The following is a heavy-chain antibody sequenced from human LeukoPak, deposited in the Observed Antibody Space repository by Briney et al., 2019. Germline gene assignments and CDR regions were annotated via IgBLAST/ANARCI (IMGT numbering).Heavy chain of an antibody. CDR1: GYTFTGYY. Sequence: ASVKVSCKPSGYTFTGYYMQWVRQAPGQGLEWMGWINPDSGGTTYAQKFHGRVTMTRDTSVSTAYMELSRLRSDDTAVYYCARDPSGDSSGYPFDYWGQGTLVIVSS. CDR2: INPDSGGT. V-gene: IGHV1-2*02. J-gene: IGHJ4*02. D-gene: IGHD3-22*01. CDR3: ARDPSGDSSGYPFDY.